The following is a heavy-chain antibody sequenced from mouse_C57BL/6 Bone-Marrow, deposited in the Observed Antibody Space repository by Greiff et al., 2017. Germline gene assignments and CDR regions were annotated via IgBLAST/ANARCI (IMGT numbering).Heavy chain of an antibody. CDR3: GGSSYGCYAMDY. V-gene: IGHV1-81*01. D-gene: IGHD1-1*01. CDR2: IYPRSGNT. Sequence: QVQLKQSGAELARPGASVKLSCKASGYTFTSYGISWVKQRTGQGLEWIGEIYPRSGNTYYNEKFKGKATLTADKSSSTAYMELRSLTSEDSAVYFGGGSSYGCYAMDYWGQGTSVTVSS. J-gene: IGHJ4*01. CDR1: GYTFTSYG.